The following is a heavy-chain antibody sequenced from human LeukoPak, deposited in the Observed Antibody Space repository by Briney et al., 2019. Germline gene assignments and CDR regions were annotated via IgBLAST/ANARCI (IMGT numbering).Heavy chain of an antibody. CDR3: ARTPDGADY. D-gene: IGHD3-10*01. Sequence: PGGSLRLSCAASGFTFNNYWMTWSRQAPGKGLEWVANIKQDGTEIFYVDSVRGRFIISRDNAENSLYLQMNSLRVEDTAVYYCARTPDGADYWGQGTLVTVSS. CDR2: IKQDGTEI. V-gene: IGHV3-7*01. CDR1: GFTFNNYW. J-gene: IGHJ4*02.